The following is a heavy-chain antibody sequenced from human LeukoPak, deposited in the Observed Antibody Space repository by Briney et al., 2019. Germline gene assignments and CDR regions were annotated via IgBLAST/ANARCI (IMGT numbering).Heavy chain of an antibody. CDR2: IYSGGST. V-gene: IGHV3-66*01. D-gene: IGHD6-13*01. CDR3: AKSMISSWYYFDS. J-gene: IGHJ4*02. CDR1: GFTVSNNY. Sequence: GGSLRLSCAASGFTVSNNYMSWVRRAPGKGLEWVSVIYSGGSTYYADSVKGRFTISRDKSKNTLYLQMNSLRVEDTAVYYCAKSMISSWYYFDSWGQGTLVTVSS.